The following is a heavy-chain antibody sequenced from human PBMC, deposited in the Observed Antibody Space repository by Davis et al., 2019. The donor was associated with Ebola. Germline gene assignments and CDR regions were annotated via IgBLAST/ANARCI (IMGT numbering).Heavy chain of an antibody. D-gene: IGHD5-18*01. CDR1: GFTFSSYW. J-gene: IGHJ6*02. V-gene: IGHV3-74*01. Sequence: GESLKISCAASGFTFSSYWMHWARQAPGKGLVWVSRINSDGSSTSYADSVKGRFTISRDNAKNTLYLQMNSLRAEDTAVYYCAREEGGYSYGRDYYYYYGMDVWGQGTTVTVSS. CDR3: AREEGGYSYGRDYYYYYGMDV. CDR2: INSDGSST.